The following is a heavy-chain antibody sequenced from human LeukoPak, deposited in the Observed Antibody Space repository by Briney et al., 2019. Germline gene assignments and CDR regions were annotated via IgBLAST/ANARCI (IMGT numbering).Heavy chain of an antibody. J-gene: IGHJ4*02. V-gene: IGHV3-30-3*01. CDR2: ISYDGSNK. Sequence: GRSLRLSCAASGFTFSNYAMHWVRQAPGKGLEWVAVISYDGSNKYYADSVKGRFTISRDNSKNTLYLQMNSLRAEDTAVYYCARDEISGMLDYWGQGTLVTVSS. D-gene: IGHD3-10*01. CDR3: ARDEISGMLDY. CDR1: GFTFSNYA.